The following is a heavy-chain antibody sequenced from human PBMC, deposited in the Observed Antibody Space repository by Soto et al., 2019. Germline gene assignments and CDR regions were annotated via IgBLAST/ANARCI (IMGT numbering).Heavy chain of an antibody. J-gene: IGHJ4*02. D-gene: IGHD3-3*02. CDR2: ISWNSGRV. CDR3: VKDAFSGLSSAEFNGDY. V-gene: IGHV3-9*01. Sequence: EMQLAESGGGLVQPGRSLRPSCAASGFIFDDYAMHWVRQSPGKGLEWVSGISWNSGRVGYAASVKGRFTISRDNAKNSLFLQMNSLRGEDTAFYHCVKDAFSGLSSAEFNGDYWGQGTLVTVSS. CDR1: GFIFDDYA.